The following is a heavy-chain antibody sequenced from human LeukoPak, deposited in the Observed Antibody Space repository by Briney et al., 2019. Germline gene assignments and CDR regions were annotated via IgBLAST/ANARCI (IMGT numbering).Heavy chain of an antibody. V-gene: IGHV1-2*04. CDR2: INPNSGGT. Sequence: ASVKVSCKASGYTFTGYCMHWVRQAPGQGLEWMGWINPNSGGTNYAQKFQGWVTMTRDTSTSTVYMELSSLRSEDTAVYYCARQGYSSGWPNRKNYYYYGMDVWGQGTTVTVSS. J-gene: IGHJ6*02. CDR1: GYTFTGYC. D-gene: IGHD6-19*01. CDR3: ARQGYSSGWPNRKNYYYYGMDV.